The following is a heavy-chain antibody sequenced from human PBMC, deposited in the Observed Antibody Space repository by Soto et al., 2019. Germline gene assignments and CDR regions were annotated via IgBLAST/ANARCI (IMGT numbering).Heavy chain of an antibody. Sequence: PGGSLRLSCVASGFTFSRYAMSWVRQAPGKGLQWVSTIYGDGARTFFADSVKGRFTISRDNSKHILYLQMNSFKTEDTAAYFCAKVRDDSRAFDYWGQGTLVTVSS. CDR2: IYGDGART. CDR1: GFTFSRYA. J-gene: IGHJ4*02. D-gene: IGHD1-1*01. CDR3: AKVRDDSRAFDY. V-gene: IGHV3-23*01.